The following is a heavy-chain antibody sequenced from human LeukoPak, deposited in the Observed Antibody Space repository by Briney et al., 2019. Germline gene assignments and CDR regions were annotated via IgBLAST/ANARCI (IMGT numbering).Heavy chain of an antibody. Sequence: SETLSLTCTVSGGSISSYYWSWIRQPPGKGLEWIGYIYYSGSTNYNPSLKSRVTISVDTSKNQFSLKLSSVTAADTAVYYCAREDYGGNSDGMDVWGQGTTVTVSS. J-gene: IGHJ6*02. V-gene: IGHV4-59*01. CDR2: IYYSGST. CDR3: AREDYGGNSDGMDV. CDR1: GGSISSYY. D-gene: IGHD4-23*01.